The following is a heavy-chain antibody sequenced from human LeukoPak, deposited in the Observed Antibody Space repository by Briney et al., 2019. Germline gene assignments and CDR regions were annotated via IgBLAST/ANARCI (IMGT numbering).Heavy chain of an antibody. D-gene: IGHD1-1*01. J-gene: IGHJ4*02. CDR1: GFPFSDYS. CDR3: ARDHNYAFDN. V-gene: IGHV3-48*04. CDR2: IGISSGNT. Sequence: PGGSLRLSCTASGFPFSDYSMNWVRQAPGKGLEWISYIGISSGNTKYADSVKGRFTISADNARNSLYLQMNSLRVEDTAVYYCARDHNYAFDNWGQGTLVFVSS.